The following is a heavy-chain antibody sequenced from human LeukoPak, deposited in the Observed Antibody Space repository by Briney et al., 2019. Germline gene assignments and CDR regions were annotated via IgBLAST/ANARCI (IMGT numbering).Heavy chain of an antibody. D-gene: IGHD6-13*01. CDR2: INHSGST. J-gene: IGHJ4*02. CDR1: GGSFSGYY. Sequence: SETLSLTCAVYGGSFSGYYWSWIRQPPGKGLEWIGEINHSGSTNYNPSPKSRVTISVDTSKNQFSLKLSSVTAADTAVYYCARGPSGAAAAKTGVDYWGQGTLVTVSS. V-gene: IGHV4-34*01. CDR3: ARGPSGAAAAKTGVDY.